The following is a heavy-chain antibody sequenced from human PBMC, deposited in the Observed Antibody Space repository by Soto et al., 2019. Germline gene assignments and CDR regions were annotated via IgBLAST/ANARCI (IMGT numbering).Heavy chain of an antibody. V-gene: IGHV3-74*01. CDR3: AITSYGFPFEH. J-gene: IGHJ1*01. CDR2: INFDGSGT. CDR1: GFTFTSYW. Sequence: EVQLVESGGGLVQPGGSLRVSCAASGFTFTSYWMQWVRQAPGKGLVWVSRINFDGSGTSYADSVKGRFTISRDNAKNTLHLEMNSLSAEDTAVYFYAITSYGFPFEHWGQGTLVTVSS. D-gene: IGHD3-16*01.